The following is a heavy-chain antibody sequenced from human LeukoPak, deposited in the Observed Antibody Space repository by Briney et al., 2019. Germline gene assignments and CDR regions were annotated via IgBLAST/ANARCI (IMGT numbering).Heavy chain of an antibody. CDR2: MNPNSGNT. V-gene: IGHV1-8*01. CDR3: ARGMLVITSSWFDP. CDR1: GYTFTSYD. J-gene: IGHJ5*02. Sequence: ASVTVSCKASGYTFTSYDINWVRQATGQGLEWMGWMNPNSGNTGYAQKFQGRVTMTRNTSISTAYMELSSLRSEDTAVYYCARGMLVITSSWFDPWGQGTLVTVSS. D-gene: IGHD3-22*01.